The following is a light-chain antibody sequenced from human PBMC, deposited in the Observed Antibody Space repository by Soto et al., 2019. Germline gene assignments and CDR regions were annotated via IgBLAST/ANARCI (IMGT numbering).Light chain of an antibody. CDR2: SAS. J-gene: IGKJ2*01. CDR3: QQGHNWPLT. Sequence: EIVMTQSPATLSVSPGERATLSCRASQSISTELAWYQQKPGQPPRLLIYSASTRATGVPARFTGSGSGSEFTLNISGLQAEDFAVYYCQQGHNWPLTFCQGTRLEI. CDR1: QSISTE. V-gene: IGKV3-15*01.